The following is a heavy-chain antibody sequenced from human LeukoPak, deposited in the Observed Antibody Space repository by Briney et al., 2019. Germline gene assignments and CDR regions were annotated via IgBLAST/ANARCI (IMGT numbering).Heavy chain of an antibody. V-gene: IGHV3-23*01. CDR2: ISGSGGST. CDR3: AKPPHYDTLTGYAYYYYGMDV. J-gene: IGHJ6*02. Sequence: GGSLRLSCAASGFTFSSYAMSWVRQAPGKGLEWVSAISGSGGSTYYADSVKGRFTISRDNSKNTLYLQMNSLRAEDTAVYYCAKPPHYDTLTGYAYYYYGMDVWGQGTTVTVSS. CDR1: GFTFSSYA. D-gene: IGHD3-9*01.